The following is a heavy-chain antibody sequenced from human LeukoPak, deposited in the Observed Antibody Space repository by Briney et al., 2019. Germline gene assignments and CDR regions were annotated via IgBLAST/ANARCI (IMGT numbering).Heavy chain of an antibody. CDR3: AHTIWGSHRAGY. D-gene: IGHD7-27*01. CDR2: IYWDDDK. J-gene: IGHJ4*02. Sequence: SGPTLVNPTQTLTLTCTFSGFSLSTSGVGVGWIRQPPGKALEWLAFIYWDDDKRYSPSLKSRVTITKETSKYQVVLTMTNMDPVDTATYYCAHTIWGSHRAGYWGQGTLVTVSS. CDR1: GFSLSTSGVG. V-gene: IGHV2-5*02.